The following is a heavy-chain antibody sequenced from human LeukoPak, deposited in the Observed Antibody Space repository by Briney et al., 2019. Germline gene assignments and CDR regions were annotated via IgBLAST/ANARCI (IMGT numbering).Heavy chain of an antibody. D-gene: IGHD6-13*01. J-gene: IGHJ4*02. CDR1: GGSISSSSYY. CDR2: IYYSGST. CDR3: ARHLIAAAELYDY. V-gene: IGHV4-39*01. Sequence: PSETLSLTCTVSGGSISSSSYYWGWIRQPPGKGLEWIGSIYYSGSTCYNPSLKSRVTISVDTSKNQFSLKLSSVTAADTAVYYCARHLIAAAELYDYWGQGTLVAVSS.